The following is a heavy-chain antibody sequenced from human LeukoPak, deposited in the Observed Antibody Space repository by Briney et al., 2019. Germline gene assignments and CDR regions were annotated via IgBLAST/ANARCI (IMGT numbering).Heavy chain of an antibody. V-gene: IGHV4-61*08. CDR3: ARAGYYYGSGSPRYYYYYMDV. CDR2: IYYSGST. J-gene: IGHJ6*03. Sequence: SETLSLTCTVSGGSISSGGYYWSWIRQPPGKGLEWIGYIYYSGSTNYNPSLKSRVTISVDTSKNQFSLKLSSVTAADTAVYYCARAGYYYGSGSPRYYYYYMDVWGKGTTVTVSS. D-gene: IGHD3-10*01. CDR1: GGSISSGGYY.